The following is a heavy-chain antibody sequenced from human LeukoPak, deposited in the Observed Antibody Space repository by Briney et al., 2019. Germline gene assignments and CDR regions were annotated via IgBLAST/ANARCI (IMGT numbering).Heavy chain of an antibody. Sequence: ASVKVSCKASGYTFTGYYMHWVRQAPGQGLEWMGWINPNSGGTNYAQKFQGRVTMTRDTSISTAYMEPSRLRSDDTAVYYCARGHEQQLVLDWFDPWGQGTLVTVSS. V-gene: IGHV1-2*02. CDR2: INPNSGGT. D-gene: IGHD6-13*01. CDR3: ARGHEQQLVLDWFDP. CDR1: GYTFTGYY. J-gene: IGHJ5*02.